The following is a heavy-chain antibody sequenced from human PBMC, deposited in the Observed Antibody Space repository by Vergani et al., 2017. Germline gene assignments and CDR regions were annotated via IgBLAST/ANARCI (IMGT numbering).Heavy chain of an antibody. Sequence: QVQLVESGGGVVQPGGSLRLSCAASGFTFSSYGMHWVRQAPGKGLEWVAFIRYDGSNKYYADSVKGRFTISRDNSKNTLYLQMNSLRAEDTAVYYCERGEGYLTDYYGSGSYYTGKYYYYYMDVWGKGTTVTVSS. CDR1: GFTFSSYG. D-gene: IGHD3-10*01. V-gene: IGHV3-30*02. CDR3: ERGEGYLTDYYGSGSYYTGKYYYYYMDV. CDR2: IRYDGSNK. J-gene: IGHJ6*03.